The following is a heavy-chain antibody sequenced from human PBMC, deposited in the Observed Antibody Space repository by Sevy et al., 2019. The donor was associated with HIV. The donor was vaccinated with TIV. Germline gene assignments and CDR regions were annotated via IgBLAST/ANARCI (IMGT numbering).Heavy chain of an antibody. V-gene: IGHV3-23*01. CDR1: GFTFSSYA. CDR2: ISGSGDNT. D-gene: IGHD3-3*01. CDR3: AKDRSGLWRGYSRAMDV. J-gene: IGHJ6*04. Sequence: GGSLRLSCAASGFTFSSYAMNWVRQAPGKGLEWVSVISGSGDNTYYADSVKGRFTMSRDNSKNMLYVQMNRLRAEDTAIYYCAKDRSGLWRGYSRAMDVWGKGTTVTVSS.